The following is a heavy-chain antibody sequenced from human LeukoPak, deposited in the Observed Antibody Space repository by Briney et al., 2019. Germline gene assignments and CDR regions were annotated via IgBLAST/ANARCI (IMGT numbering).Heavy chain of an antibody. J-gene: IGHJ4*02. CDR3: ANLGRGDYYDSSGYYLPWGY. D-gene: IGHD3-22*01. Sequence: PGRSLRLSCAVSGFTFSNYAMHWVRQAPGKGLEWVAVISYDGSNKYYADSVKGRFTISRDNSKNTLYLQMNSLRAEDTAVYYCANLGRGDYYDSSGYYLPWGYWGQGTLVTVSS. CDR1: GFTFSNYA. CDR2: ISYDGSNK. V-gene: IGHV3-30-3*01.